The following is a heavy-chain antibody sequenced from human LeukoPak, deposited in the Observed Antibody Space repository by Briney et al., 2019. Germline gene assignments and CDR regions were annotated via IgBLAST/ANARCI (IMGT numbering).Heavy chain of an antibody. V-gene: IGHV3-48*01. CDR1: GFTFSSYS. J-gene: IGHJ5*02. D-gene: IGHD4-17*01. Sequence: GGSLRLSREASGFTFSSYSMNWVRQAPGKGLEWVSYIRSTSGLTHYADSVKGRFTISRDNAKNSLYLQMNSLRAEDTAVYYCARVGTAYGDNNWFDPWGQGTLVTVPS. CDR3: ARVGTAYGDNNWFDP. CDR2: IRSTSGLT.